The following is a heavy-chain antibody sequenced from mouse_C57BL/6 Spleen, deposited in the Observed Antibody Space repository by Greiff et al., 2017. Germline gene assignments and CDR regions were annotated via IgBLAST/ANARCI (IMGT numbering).Heavy chain of an antibody. CDR3: ARIYYDPSFDY. V-gene: IGHV1-64*01. D-gene: IGHD2-4*01. J-gene: IGHJ2*01. Sequence: VQLHQPGAELVKPGASVKLSCKASGYTFTSYWMHWVKQRPGQGLEWIGMIHPNSGSTNYNEKFKSKATLTVDKSSSTAYMQLSSLTSEDSAVYYCARIYYDPSFDYWGQGTTLTVSS. CDR2: IHPNSGST. CDR1: GYTFTSYW.